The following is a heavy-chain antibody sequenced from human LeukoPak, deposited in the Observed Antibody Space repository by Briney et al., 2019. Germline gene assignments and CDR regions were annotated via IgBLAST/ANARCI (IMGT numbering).Heavy chain of an antibody. V-gene: IGHV4-59*08. J-gene: IGHJ6*03. CDR3: ARVPYSTRLYYMDV. CDR1: GGSISSSY. Sequence: SETLSLTCTVSGGSISSSYWSWIRQPPGKGLEWIGYIYYSGSIYYNPSLKSRVAISVDTSKNQFSLKLSSVTAADTAVYYCARVPYSTRLYYMDVWGKGTTVTVSS. D-gene: IGHD6-13*01. CDR2: IYYSGSI.